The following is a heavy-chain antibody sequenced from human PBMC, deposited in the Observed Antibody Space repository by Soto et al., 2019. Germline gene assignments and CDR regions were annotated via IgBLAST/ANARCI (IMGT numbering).Heavy chain of an antibody. D-gene: IGHD4-17*01. V-gene: IGHV4-30-2*01. J-gene: IGHJ6*02. Sequence: QLQLQESGSGLVKPSQTLSLTCAVSGGSISSGGYSWSWIRQPPGKGLEWIGYIYHSGSTYYNPSIKSRVTISVDRTKNQFSPKLSYVTAADTAVYYCARAHYGDYGYGMDVWGQGTTVTVSS. CDR1: GGSISSGGYS. CDR2: IYHSGST. CDR3: ARAHYGDYGYGMDV.